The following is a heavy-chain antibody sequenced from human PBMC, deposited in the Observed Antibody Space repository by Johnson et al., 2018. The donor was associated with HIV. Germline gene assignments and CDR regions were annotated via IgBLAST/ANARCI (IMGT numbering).Heavy chain of an antibody. D-gene: IGHD6-13*01. J-gene: IGHJ3*02. V-gene: IGHV3-9*01. CDR1: GFTFDDYA. CDR2: INWNGGST. CDR3: AKGGGSSWSDAFDI. Sequence: EVLLVESGGGLVQPGRSLRLSCAASGFTFDDYAMHWVRQAPGKGLEWVSGINWNGGSTGYADSVKGRFTISRDNSKNTLYLQMNSLRAEDTAVYYCAKGGGSSWSDAFDIWGQGTMVTVSS.